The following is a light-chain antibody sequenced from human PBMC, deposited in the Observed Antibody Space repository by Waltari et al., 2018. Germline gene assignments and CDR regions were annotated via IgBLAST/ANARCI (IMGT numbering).Light chain of an antibody. V-gene: IGLV2-23*02. Sequence: QSALTQPASVSGSPGQSITISCTGTSSDVGNYKRVPWYQQHPGKAPKPLIYAVSKRPLGGSDSFSVSKSGDMASLTIAGLQPEDEAEYFCSSYAGSSKGVFGGGTKVTVL. CDR3: SSYAGSSKGV. CDR2: AVS. CDR1: SSDVGNYKR. J-gene: IGLJ2*01.